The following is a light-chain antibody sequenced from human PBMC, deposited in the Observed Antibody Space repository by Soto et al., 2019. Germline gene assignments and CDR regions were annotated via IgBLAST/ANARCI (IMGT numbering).Light chain of an antibody. CDR2: GNS. CDR3: QYYESSLSGYV. Sequence: QSVLTHPPSVSGAPGQRVTISCTGSSSNIGAGYDVHWYQQLPGTAPKLLIYGNSNRPSGVPDRFSGSKSGTSASLAITGLQAEHEADYYCQYYESSLSGYVFGTGTKVTVL. V-gene: IGLV1-40*01. CDR1: SSNIGAGYD. J-gene: IGLJ1*01.